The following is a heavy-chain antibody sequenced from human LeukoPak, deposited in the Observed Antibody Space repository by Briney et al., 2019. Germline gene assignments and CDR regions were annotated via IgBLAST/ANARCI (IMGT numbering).Heavy chain of an antibody. V-gene: IGHV3-30*04. J-gene: IGHJ6*04. D-gene: IGHD3-22*01. CDR2: ISYDGSNK. CDR3: AELGITMIERV. Sequence: TGGSLRLSCAASGFTFSSYAMHWVRQAPGKGLEWVAVISYDGSNKYYADSVKGRFTISRDNSKNTLYLQMNSLRAEDTAVYYCAELGITMIERVWGKGTTVTISS. CDR1: GFTFSSYA.